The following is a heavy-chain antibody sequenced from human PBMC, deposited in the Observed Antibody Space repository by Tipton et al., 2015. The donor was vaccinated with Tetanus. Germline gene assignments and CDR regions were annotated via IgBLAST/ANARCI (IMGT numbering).Heavy chain of an antibody. CDR1: DGSLGTFY. V-gene: IGHV4-59*12. Sequence: TLSLTCTVSDGSLGTFYWTWIRQPPGRGLEWIGYISYSGSAKCNPSLKSRLTISVDTSRAQFSLKVNSVTAADTAVYYCARGVDRTKNGIEWGQGTLVTVSS. J-gene: IGHJ4*02. CDR3: ARGVDRTKNGIE. D-gene: IGHD5-12*01. CDR2: ISYSGSA.